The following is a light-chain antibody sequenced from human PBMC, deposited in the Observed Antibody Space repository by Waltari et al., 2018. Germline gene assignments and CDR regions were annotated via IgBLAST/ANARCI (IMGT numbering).Light chain of an antibody. V-gene: IGLV2-14*03. CDR1: SSDVGGNNF. Sequence: QSALTQPASLSGYPGQSITISCTGSSSDVGGNNFLSWYQQHPGKPPKLIIYDYTARPSGVSDRFSGSMSANTASLTISGLLADDEALYFCSSSSTTGTLVLFGGGTKLTVL. J-gene: IGLJ2*01. CDR3: SSSSTTGTLVL. CDR2: DYT.